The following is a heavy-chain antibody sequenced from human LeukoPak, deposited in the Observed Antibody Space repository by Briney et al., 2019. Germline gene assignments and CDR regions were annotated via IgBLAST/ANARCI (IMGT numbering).Heavy chain of an antibody. V-gene: IGHV4-4*02. J-gene: IGHJ4*02. D-gene: IGHD4-17*01. Sequence: PSGTLSLTCAVSGGSISSSNWWSWVRQPPGKGLEWIGEIYHSGTTNYNPSLKNRVTMSVDKSKNHFSLKLTSVTAADTAVYYCARFDYGDFLFDYWGQGALVTVSS. CDR2: IYHSGTT. CDR3: ARFDYGDFLFDY. CDR1: GGSISSSNW.